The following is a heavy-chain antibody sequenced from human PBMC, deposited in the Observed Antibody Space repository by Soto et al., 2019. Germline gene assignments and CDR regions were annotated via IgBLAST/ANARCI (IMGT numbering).Heavy chain of an antibody. CDR1: GGTFSSYT. CDR2: IIPILGIA. V-gene: IGHV1-69*02. D-gene: IGHD3-16*01. J-gene: IGHJ6*04. CDR3: ARLSPLAYTCGYYCGRGG. Sequence: SVKVSCKASGGTFSSYTISWVRQAPGQGLERMGRIIPILGIANYAQKFQGRVTITADKSTSTAYMELSSLRSEDTAVYYCARLSPLAYTCGYYCGRGGCGKVTRVTVCS.